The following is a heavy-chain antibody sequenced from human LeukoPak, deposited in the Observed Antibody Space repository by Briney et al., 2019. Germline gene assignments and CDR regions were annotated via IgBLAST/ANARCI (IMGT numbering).Heavy chain of an antibody. CDR1: GYTLTELS. D-gene: IGHD5-12*01. J-gene: IGHJ4*02. Sequence: ASVKVSCKVSGYTLTELSMHWVRRAPGKGLEWMGGFDPEDGETIYAQKFQGRVTMTEDTSTDTAYMELSSLRSEDTAVYYCVKSTSEWLRLGGYFDYWGQGTLVTVSS. CDR2: FDPEDGET. CDR3: VKSTSEWLRLGGYFDY. V-gene: IGHV1-24*01.